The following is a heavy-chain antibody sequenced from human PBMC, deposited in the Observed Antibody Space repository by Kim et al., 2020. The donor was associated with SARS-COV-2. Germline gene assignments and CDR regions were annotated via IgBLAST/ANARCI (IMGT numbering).Heavy chain of an antibody. J-gene: IGHJ4*02. Sequence: GGSLRLSCSASGFTFSSYAMHWVRQAPGKGLEYVSAISSNGGSTYYADSVKGRFTISRDNSKNTLYLQMSSLRAEDTAVYYCVKDRYSSSWYEWYYFDYWGQGTLVTVSS. D-gene: IGHD6-13*01. V-gene: IGHV3-64D*09. CDR2: ISSNGGST. CDR1: GFTFSSYA. CDR3: VKDRYSSSWYEWYYFDY.